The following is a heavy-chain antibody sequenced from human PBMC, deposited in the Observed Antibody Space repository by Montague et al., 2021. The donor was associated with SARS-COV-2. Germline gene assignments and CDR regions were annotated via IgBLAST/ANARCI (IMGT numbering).Heavy chain of an antibody. CDR2: INHSGST. CDR1: GGSVSDYY. CDR3: ARGPRITMIVVVITDIWFDP. J-gene: IGHJ5*02. D-gene: IGHD3-22*01. V-gene: IGHV4-34*01. Sequence: SETLSLTCAVYGGSVSDYYWSWIHQPPGKGLEWIGEINHSGSTXXXPSXXXRVTTSVDTSKNQFSLKLTSVTAADTAVYYCARGPRITMIVVVITDIWFDPWGQGTLVTVSS.